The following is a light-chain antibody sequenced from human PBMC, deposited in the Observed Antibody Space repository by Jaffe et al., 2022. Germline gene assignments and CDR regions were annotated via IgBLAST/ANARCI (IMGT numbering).Light chain of an antibody. J-gene: IGLJ2*01. CDR1: SALSGNA. Sequence: QFVVTQSPSASSSLGTSVTLTCSLNSALSGNAVAWHQQQASKGPRYLMKVNNDGTYTRGDGIPDRFSGSTSGSERYLFISSVQADDEADYYCQAWGTGIHRVFGGGTKLTVL. CDR2: VNNDGTY. V-gene: IGLV4-69*02. CDR3: QAWGTGIHRV.